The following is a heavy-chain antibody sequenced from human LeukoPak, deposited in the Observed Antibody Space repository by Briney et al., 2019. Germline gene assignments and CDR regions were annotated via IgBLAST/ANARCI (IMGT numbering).Heavy chain of an antibody. V-gene: IGHV1-8*01. J-gene: IGHJ4*02. Sequence: ASVKVSCKASGYTFTSYDVNWVRQATGQGLERMGWMNPNSGNTGYAQKFQGRVTMTRNTSISTAYMELSSLRSEDTAVYYCARGVLLWFGESEFDYWGQGTLVTVSS. CDR1: GYTFTSYD. CDR2: MNPNSGNT. D-gene: IGHD3-10*01. CDR3: ARGVLLWFGESEFDY.